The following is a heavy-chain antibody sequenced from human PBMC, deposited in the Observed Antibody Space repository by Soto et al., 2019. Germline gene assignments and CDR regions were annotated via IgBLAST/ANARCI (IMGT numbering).Heavy chain of an antibody. CDR3: TNWGMDV. Sequence: SQTLSLTCAISGDSVSSNNSAWNWIRQSPSRGLEWLGRTYYRATWYTDYAVSVKSRLNINPDTSRNQLSLQLSSVTPADTATYHCTNWGMDVWGAGTTVTVSS. V-gene: IGHV6-1*01. J-gene: IGHJ6*04. CDR1: GDSVSSNNSA. CDR2: TYYRATWYT. D-gene: IGHD1-1*01.